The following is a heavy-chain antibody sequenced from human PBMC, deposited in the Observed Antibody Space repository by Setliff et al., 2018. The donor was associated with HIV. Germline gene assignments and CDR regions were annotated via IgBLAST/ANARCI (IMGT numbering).Heavy chain of an antibody. CDR2: IIPISGTA. Sequence: SVKVSCKASGGTFSNYGMSWVRQAPGQGLEWMGGIIPISGTANYAQKFQGRVTVTTDESTSTAYMELSGLRSEDTAVYYCARDFGGYCSSMSCPGLFDPWGQGTLVTVSS. J-gene: IGHJ5*02. D-gene: IGHD2-2*01. CDR3: ARDFGGYCSSMSCPGLFDP. CDR1: GGTFSNYG. V-gene: IGHV1-69*05.